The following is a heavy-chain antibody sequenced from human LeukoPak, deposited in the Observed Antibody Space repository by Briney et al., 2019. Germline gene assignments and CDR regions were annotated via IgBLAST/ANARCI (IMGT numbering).Heavy chain of an antibody. D-gene: IGHD3-10*01. CDR3: ARDMAYYYGMDV. J-gene: IGHJ6*02. V-gene: IGHV3-7*01. CDR1: GFTFGSYW. CDR2: IKQDGSEK. Sequence: PGGSLRLSCAASGFTFGSYWMSWVRQAPGKGLEWVANIKQDGSEKYYVDSVKGRFTISRDNAKNSLYLQMNSLRAEDTAVYYCARDMAYYYGMDVWGQGTTVTVSS.